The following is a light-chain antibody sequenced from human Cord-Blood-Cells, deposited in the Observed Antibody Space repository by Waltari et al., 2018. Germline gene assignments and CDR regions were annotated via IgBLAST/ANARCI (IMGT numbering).Light chain of an antibody. J-gene: IGLJ1*01. Sequence: QSALTQPASVSGFPGQSITISCTGTSSAVGGFNYVSWYQQHPGKAPKLMIYEVSNRPSGVSNRFSGSKSGNTASLTISGLQAEDEADYYCSSYTSSSTLVFGTGTKVTVL. CDR2: EVS. CDR3: SSYTSSSTLV. V-gene: IGLV2-14*01. CDR1: SSAVGGFNY.